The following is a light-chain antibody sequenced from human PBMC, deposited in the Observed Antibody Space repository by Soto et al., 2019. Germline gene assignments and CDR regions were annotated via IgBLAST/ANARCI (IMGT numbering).Light chain of an antibody. CDR2: NVN. V-gene: IGLV2-18*02. J-gene: IGLJ2*01. CDR1: SSDVGSYDY. CDR3: NSYTNSSAVV. Sequence: QSVLIQPPSVSGSPGQSVTISCTGTSSDVGSYDYVSWYQQHPGTVPKPMIYNVNTRPSGVPDRFSGSKSGNTASMTISGLQAEDEADYYCNSYTNSSAVVFGGGTKVTVL.